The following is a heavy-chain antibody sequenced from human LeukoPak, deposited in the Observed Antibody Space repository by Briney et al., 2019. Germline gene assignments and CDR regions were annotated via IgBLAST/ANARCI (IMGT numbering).Heavy chain of an antibody. CDR3: ARAEHCSSTSCCPSKIHYFDY. V-gene: IGHV4-31*03. D-gene: IGHD2-2*01. Sequence: SQTLSLTCTVSGGSISSGGYYWSWIRQHPGKGLEWIGYIYYSGSTYYNPSLKSRVTISVDTSKNQFSLKLSSVTAADTAVYYCARAEHCSSTSCCPSKIHYFDYWGQGTLVTVSS. CDR1: GGSISSGGYY. CDR2: IYYSGST. J-gene: IGHJ4*02.